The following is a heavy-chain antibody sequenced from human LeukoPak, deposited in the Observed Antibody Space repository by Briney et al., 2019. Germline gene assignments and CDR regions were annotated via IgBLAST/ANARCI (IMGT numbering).Heavy chain of an antibody. Sequence: GGSLRLSCAASGFTFSSYSMSWVRQAPGKGLEWVSSISSSSSYIYYADSVKGRFTISRDNAKNSLYLQMNSLRAEDTAVYYCARDVVRDYFDYWGQGTPVTVSS. J-gene: IGHJ4*02. CDR2: ISSSSSYI. V-gene: IGHV3-21*04. D-gene: IGHD2-21*01. CDR1: GFTFSSYS. CDR3: ARDVVRDYFDY.